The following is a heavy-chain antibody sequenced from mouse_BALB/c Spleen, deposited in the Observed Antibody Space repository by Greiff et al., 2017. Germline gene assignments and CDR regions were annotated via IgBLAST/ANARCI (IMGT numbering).Heavy chain of an antibody. CDR1: GYTFTSYY. J-gene: IGHJ1*01. CDR2: INPSNGGT. Sequence: QVQLQQSGAELVKPGASVKLSCKASGYTFTSYYMYWVKQRPGQGLEWIGEINPSNGGTNFNEKFKSKATLTVDKSSSTAYMQLSSLTSEDSAVYYCTRGVHWYFDVWGAGTTVTVSS. CDR3: TRGVHWYFDV. V-gene: IGHV1S81*02.